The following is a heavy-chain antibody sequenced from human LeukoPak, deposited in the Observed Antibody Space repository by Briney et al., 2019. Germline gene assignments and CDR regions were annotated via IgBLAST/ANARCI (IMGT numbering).Heavy chain of an antibody. V-gene: IGHV3-21*01. D-gene: IGHD3-10*01. J-gene: IGHJ6*03. CDR2: ISTSSSYI. CDR1: GFTFSSYG. Sequence: GGSLRLSCAASGFTFSSYGMSWVRQAPGKGLEWVSSISTSSSYIYYADSVKGRFTISRDNAKNSLYLQMNSLRAEDTAVYYCAREYYYGSGSYFDYYYYYMDVWGKGTTVTVSS. CDR3: AREYYYGSGSYFDYYYYYMDV.